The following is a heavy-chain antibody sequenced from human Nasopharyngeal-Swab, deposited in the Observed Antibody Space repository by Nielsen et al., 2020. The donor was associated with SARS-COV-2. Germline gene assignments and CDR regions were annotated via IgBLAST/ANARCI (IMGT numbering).Heavy chain of an antibody. CDR1: GVSISSGSYY. CDR2: MYTSGSP. V-gene: IGHV4-61*09. Sequence: SDTLSLTCSVSGVSISSGSYYWSWIRQPAGQGLEWIGHMYTSGSPTYNPSLKSRVAISIDTSKNQFSLRLSSVTAADTAVYYCAREDRWTLTSFYYALDVWGQGTTVTVSS. J-gene: IGHJ6*02. D-gene: IGHD3-9*01. CDR3: AREDRWTLTSFYYALDV.